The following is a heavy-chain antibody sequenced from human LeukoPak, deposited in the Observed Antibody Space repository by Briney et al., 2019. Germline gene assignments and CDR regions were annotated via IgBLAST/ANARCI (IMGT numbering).Heavy chain of an antibody. D-gene: IGHD1-26*01. CDR2: IYYSGST. CDR1: GGSISSSSYY. V-gene: IGHV4-39*01. CDR3: ARHGGNYPGDYFDY. J-gene: IGHJ4*02. Sequence: SETLSLTCTVSGGSISSSSYYWGWIRQPPGKGLEWIGSIYYSGSTYNNPSLKSRVTISVDTSKNQFSLKLSSVTAADTAVYYCARHGGNYPGDYFDYWGQGTLVTVSS.